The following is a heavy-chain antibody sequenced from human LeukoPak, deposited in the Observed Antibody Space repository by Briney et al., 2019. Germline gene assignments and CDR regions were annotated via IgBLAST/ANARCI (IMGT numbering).Heavy chain of an antibody. Sequence: ASVKVSCKASGYTFTSYGISWVRQAPGQGLEWMGWTSAYNGNTNYAQKLQGRVTMTTDTSTSTAYMELRSLRSDDTAVYYCARESGWFGELLSDYWGQGTLVTVSS. J-gene: IGHJ4*02. CDR1: GYTFTSYG. CDR3: ARESGWFGELLSDY. V-gene: IGHV1-18*01. D-gene: IGHD3-10*01. CDR2: TSAYNGNT.